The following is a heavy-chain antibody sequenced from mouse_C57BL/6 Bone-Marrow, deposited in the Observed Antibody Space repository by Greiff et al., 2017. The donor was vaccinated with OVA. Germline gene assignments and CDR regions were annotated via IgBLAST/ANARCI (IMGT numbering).Heavy chain of an antibody. CDR3: ARWGYYRAMDY. D-gene: IGHD2-3*01. CDR2: IYPRSGNT. Sequence: VQLQQSGAELARPGASVKLSCKASGYTFTSYGISWVKQRTGQGLEWIGEIYPRSGNTYYNEKFKGKATLTADKSSSTAYMELRSLTSENSAVYFCARWGYYRAMDYWGQGTSVTVSS. J-gene: IGHJ4*01. V-gene: IGHV1-81*01. CDR1: GYTFTSYG.